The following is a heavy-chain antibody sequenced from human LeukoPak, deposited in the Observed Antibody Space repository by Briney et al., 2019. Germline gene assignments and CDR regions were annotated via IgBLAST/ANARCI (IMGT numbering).Heavy chain of an antibody. D-gene: IGHD1-7*01. Sequence: PSETLSLTSTVSGGSISSYYWSWIRQPPGKGLEWIGYIYYSGSTNYNPSLKSRVTISVDTSKNQFSLKLSSVTAADTAVYYCARGEHNWNYGGNWFDPWGQGTLVTVSS. CDR1: GGSISSYY. CDR2: IYYSGST. J-gene: IGHJ5*02. CDR3: ARGEHNWNYGGNWFDP. V-gene: IGHV4-59*01.